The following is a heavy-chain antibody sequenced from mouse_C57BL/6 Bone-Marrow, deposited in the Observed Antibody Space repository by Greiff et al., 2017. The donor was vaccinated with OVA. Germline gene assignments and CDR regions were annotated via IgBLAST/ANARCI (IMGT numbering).Heavy chain of an antibody. V-gene: IGHV10-1*01. CDR1: GFSFNTYA. CDR3: VRDDGYYPFDY. J-gene: IGHJ2*01. CDR2: IRSKSNNYAT. Sequence: VQLQQSGGGLVQPKGSLKLSCAASGFSFNTYAMNWVRQAPGKGLEWVARIRSKSNNYATYYADSVKDRFTISRDDSESMLYLQMNNLKTEDTAMYYCVRDDGYYPFDYWGQGTTLTVSS. D-gene: IGHD2-3*01.